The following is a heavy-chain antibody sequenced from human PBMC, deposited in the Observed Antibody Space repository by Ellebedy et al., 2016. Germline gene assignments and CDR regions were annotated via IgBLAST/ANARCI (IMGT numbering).Heavy chain of an antibody. CDR2: IYTSGST. CDR3: ARDLNYYDSSGYLGY. D-gene: IGHD3-22*01. J-gene: IGHJ4*02. Sequence: SETLSLXXTVSGGSISSYYWSWIRQPAGKGLEWIGRIYTSGSTNYNPSLKSRVTMSVDTSKNQFSLKLSSVTAADTAVYYCARDLNYYDSSGYLGYWGQGTLVTVSS. CDR1: GGSISSYY. V-gene: IGHV4-4*07.